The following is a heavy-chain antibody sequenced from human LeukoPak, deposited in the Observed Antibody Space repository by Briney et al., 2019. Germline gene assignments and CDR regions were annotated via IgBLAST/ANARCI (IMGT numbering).Heavy chain of an antibody. CDR2: IDYSGST. V-gene: IGHV4-39*01. CDR3: ARRPKDIIVVVAARGTFDY. J-gene: IGHJ4*02. CDR1: GGSISSSNYY. D-gene: IGHD2-15*01. Sequence: SETLSLTCTVSGGSISSSNYYWGWIRQTPGKGLEWIGSIDYSGSTYYNPSFKSRVTISVDTSKNQFSLKLSSVTAADTAVYYCARRPKDIIVVVAARGTFDYWGQGILVTVSS.